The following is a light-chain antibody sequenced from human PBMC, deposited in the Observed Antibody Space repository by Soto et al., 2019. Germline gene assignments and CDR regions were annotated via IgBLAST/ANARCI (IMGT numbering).Light chain of an antibody. CDR1: QSISSW. Sequence: DIQMTQYTSTVSSSVGDRFTIACLASQSISSWLAWYQQKPGKAPKLLIYDASSLESGVPSRFSGSGSGTEFTLTISSLQPDDFATYYCQQYNSYPLTFGGGTKVDIK. CDR2: DAS. CDR3: QQYNSYPLT. V-gene: IGKV1-5*01. J-gene: IGKJ4*01.